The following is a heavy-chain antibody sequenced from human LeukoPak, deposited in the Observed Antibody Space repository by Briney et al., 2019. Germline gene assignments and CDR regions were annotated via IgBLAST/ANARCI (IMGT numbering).Heavy chain of an antibody. V-gene: IGHV1-24*01. J-gene: IGHJ5*02. CDR1: GYTLTELS. D-gene: IGHD3-16*02. CDR2: FDPEDGET. CDR3: ARVYRPRAWFDP. Sequence: ASVKVSCKVSGYTLTELSMHWVRRAPGKGLEWMGGFDPEDGETIYAQKFQGRVTMTEDTSTDTAYMELRSLRSDDTAVYYCARVYRPRAWFDPWGQGTLVTVSS.